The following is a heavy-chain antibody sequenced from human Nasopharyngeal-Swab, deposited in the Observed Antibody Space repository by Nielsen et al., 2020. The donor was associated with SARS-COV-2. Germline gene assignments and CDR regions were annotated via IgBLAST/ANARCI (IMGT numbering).Heavy chain of an antibody. CDR1: GFGFSAFA. V-gene: IGHV3-23*01. J-gene: IGHJ4*02. Sequence: GGSLRLSCAASGFGFSAFAMSWVRQAPGKGLEWVSAAGGNDGSTFYADSVGGRFTISRDNSKNTLYLQMNSLRAEDTALYYCAKKYGTRGWYVGLDYWGQGTQVTVSS. D-gene: IGHD6-19*01. CDR3: AKKYGTRGWYVGLDY. CDR2: AGGNDGST.